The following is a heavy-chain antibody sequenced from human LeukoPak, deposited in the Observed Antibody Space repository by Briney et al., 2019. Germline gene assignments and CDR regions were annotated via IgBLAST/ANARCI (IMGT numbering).Heavy chain of an antibody. D-gene: IGHD4-17*01. V-gene: IGHV3-23*01. CDR2: ISGSGDNT. J-gene: IGHJ4*02. CDR3: AKAPIGMTTVTYFDY. Sequence: GGSLRLSCAASGFTFSSHGMSWVRQAPGKGLGWVSTISGSGDNTYYADSVKGRFTISRDNSKNTLYLQMNSLRAEDTAVYYCAKAPIGMTTVTYFDYWGQGTLVTVSS. CDR1: GFTFSSHG.